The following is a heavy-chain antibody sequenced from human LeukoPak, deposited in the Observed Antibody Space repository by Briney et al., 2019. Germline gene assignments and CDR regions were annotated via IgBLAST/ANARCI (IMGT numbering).Heavy chain of an antibody. CDR2: MRNDGNNK. J-gene: IGHJ4*02. D-gene: IGHD3-9*01. CDR1: VLAFSSQG. CDR3: AKGLHYDILTGSRIEY. V-gene: IGHV3-30*02. Sequence: AVRTLRLSCAPSVLAFSSQGMHSVPGSPGRARECLTCMRNDGNNKYYAASVRGRFTISRDNSKNTLSLQMHSMRAEARAVYSCAKGLHYDILTGSRIEYWGQGTLVTVSS.